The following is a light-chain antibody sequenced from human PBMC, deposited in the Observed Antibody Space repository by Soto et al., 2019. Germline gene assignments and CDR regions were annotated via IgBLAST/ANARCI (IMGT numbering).Light chain of an antibody. V-gene: IGKV3-15*01. CDR3: QQYHTWPA. CDR1: QSVFSS. J-gene: IGKJ4*02. CDR2: GAA. Sequence: EIVMTQSPATLSVSPGERVTLSCRASQSVFSSLAWYQPKPVQAPRLLIYGAATRATGIPARFSGSGSGTDFTLTISSLQSEDFAVSFCQQYHTWPAFGRGTRVEIK.